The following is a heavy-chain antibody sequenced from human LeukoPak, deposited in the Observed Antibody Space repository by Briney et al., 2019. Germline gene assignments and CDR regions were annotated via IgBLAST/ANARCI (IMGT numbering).Heavy chain of an antibody. J-gene: IGHJ3*02. D-gene: IGHD4-11*01. CDR1: GDSLTSHF. Sequence: SETLSLTCTVSGDSLTSHFWSWIRQTPGKGLEWIGYVFHSGTTNYSPSLKSRVTISLDTSKKQFYLRLASVTAADTAVYYCARRMTTVTDAFDIWGRGTMVSVSS. V-gene: IGHV4-59*08. CDR2: VFHSGTT. CDR3: ARRMTTVTDAFDI.